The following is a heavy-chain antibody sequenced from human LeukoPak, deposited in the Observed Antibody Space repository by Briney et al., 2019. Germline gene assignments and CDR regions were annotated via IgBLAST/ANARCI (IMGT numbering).Heavy chain of an antibody. Sequence: ASVKVSCKASGYTFTSYYMHWVRQAPGQGLEWMGIINPSGGSTSYAQKFQGRVTMTRDTSTSTVYMELSSLRSEDTAVYYCARGIGQQLSTVGFDYWGPGTLVTVSS. CDR1: GYTFTSYY. J-gene: IGHJ4*02. CDR3: ARGIGQQLSTVGFDY. CDR2: INPSGGST. V-gene: IGHV1-46*01. D-gene: IGHD6-13*01.